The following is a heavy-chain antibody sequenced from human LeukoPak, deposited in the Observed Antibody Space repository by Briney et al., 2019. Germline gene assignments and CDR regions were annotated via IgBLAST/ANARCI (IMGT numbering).Heavy chain of an antibody. J-gene: IGHJ6*02. CDR2: IKSKTDGGTT. D-gene: IGHD6-19*01. Sequence: GGSLRLSCAASGFTFSNAWMNWVRQAPGKGLEWVGRIKSKTDGGTTDYAAPVKGRFTISRDDSKNTLYLQMNSLRAEDTAVYYCAKASDRSGWYGHYYYYYGMDVWGQGTTVTVSS. CDR1: GFTFSNAW. V-gene: IGHV3-15*07. CDR3: AKASDRSGWYGHYYYYYGMDV.